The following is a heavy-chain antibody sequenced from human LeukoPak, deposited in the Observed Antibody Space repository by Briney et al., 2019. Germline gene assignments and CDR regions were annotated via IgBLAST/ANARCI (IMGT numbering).Heavy chain of an antibody. CDR1: GFTFDDYA. CDR3: AKAGSGYSSSWYFSGNYYGMDV. V-gene: IGHV3-9*01. D-gene: IGHD6-13*01. J-gene: IGHJ6*02. Sequence: PGRSLRLSCAASGFTFDDYAMHWVRQAPGKGLEWVSGISWNSGSIGYADSVKGRFTISRDNAKNSLYLQMNSLRAEDTALYYCAKAGSGYSSSWYFSGNYYGMDVWGQGTTVTVSS. CDR2: ISWNSGSI.